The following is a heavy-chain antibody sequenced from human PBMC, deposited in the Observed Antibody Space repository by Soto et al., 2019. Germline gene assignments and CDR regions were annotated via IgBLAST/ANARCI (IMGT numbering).Heavy chain of an antibody. J-gene: IGHJ6*02. CDR2: ISHSGLT. D-gene: IGHD1-26*01. Sequence: QVQLQQWGAGLLKPSETLSLTCTVYGGSFSGYYWGWLRQPPGKGLEWMGKISHSGLTNYNPSLKSRVTISLETCKNKFSLNLSSVTAADTAVYYCARTMRLVPSTRHYNYYGLDVWGPGTPVTVSS. CDR1: GGSFSGYY. CDR3: ARTMRLVPSTRHYNYYGLDV. V-gene: IGHV4-34*01.